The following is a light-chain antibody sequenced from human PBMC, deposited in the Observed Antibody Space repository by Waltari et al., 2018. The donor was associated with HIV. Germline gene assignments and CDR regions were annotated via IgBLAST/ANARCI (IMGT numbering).Light chain of an antibody. CDR2: DVS. V-gene: IGLV3-21*02. CDR3: QVWDESNEQVV. CDR1: NIAGRK. Sequence: YVLTQPPSVSVAPGQTARITCGGDNIAGRKVHWYQRGPGQAPALVVFDVSDRPSGIPERFSGSISGNTATLIISRVEDGDEADYYCQVWDESNEQVVFGGGTRLTVL. J-gene: IGLJ2*01.